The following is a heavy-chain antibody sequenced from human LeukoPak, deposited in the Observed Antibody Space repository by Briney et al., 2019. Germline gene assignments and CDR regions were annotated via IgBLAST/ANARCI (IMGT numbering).Heavy chain of an antibody. Sequence: SETLSLTCTVSGGAISSYYWSWIRQPPGKGLEWIGYIFYSRRTNYNPSLKSRVTISVDTSKNQFSLKLSSVTAADTAMYYCAKEIEGLGVPARRWFDNWGQGTLVTVSS. CDR2: IFYSRRT. CDR1: GGAISSYY. D-gene: IGHD2-2*01. V-gene: IGHV4-59*01. J-gene: IGHJ4*02. CDR3: AKEIEGLGVPARRWFDN.